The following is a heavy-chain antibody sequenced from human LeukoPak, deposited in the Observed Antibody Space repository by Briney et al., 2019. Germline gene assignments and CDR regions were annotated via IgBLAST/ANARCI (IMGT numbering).Heavy chain of an antibody. J-gene: IGHJ4*02. CDR2: IWYDGSNK. Sequence: GGSLRLSCAASGFAFSTQGMHWVRQAPGKGLEWVALIWYDGSNKYYADSVKGRFTISRDNSKNTLYLEMNSLRAEDTAVYYCARDLSKGRYFDAWGQGTLVTVSS. CDR3: ARDLSKGRYFDA. V-gene: IGHV3-33*01. CDR1: GFAFSTQG.